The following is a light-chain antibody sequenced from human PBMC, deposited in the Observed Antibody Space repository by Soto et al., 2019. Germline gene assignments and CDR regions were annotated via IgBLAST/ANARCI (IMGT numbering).Light chain of an antibody. CDR1: QNVLSN. CDR3: QQYNNWPIT. CDR2: GAS. Sequence: IILKQSPATLSVSPGERATLSCRASQNVLSNLAWYQQKPGQAPRLLIYGASTRATGLPARFSGSGSGTQFTLTISSLQSEDFAVYYCQQYNNWPITFGQGTRLEI. V-gene: IGKV3-15*01. J-gene: IGKJ5*01.